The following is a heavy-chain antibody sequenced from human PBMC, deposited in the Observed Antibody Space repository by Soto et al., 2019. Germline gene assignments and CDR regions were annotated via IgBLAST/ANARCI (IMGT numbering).Heavy chain of an antibody. CDR3: AKPHSLHYYDDSGYYYVDY. Sequence: EVQLLESGGGLVQSGGSLRLSCAASGFTFSSYAMSWVRQAPGNGLEWVSVITGSGTNTYYAGSVKGRFTISRDDSKNTLYLQMSSLRAEDTAVYYCAKPHSLHYYDDSGYYYVDYWGQGTLVTVSS. CDR1: GFTFSSYA. J-gene: IGHJ4*02. V-gene: IGHV3-23*01. D-gene: IGHD3-22*01. CDR2: ITGSGTNT.